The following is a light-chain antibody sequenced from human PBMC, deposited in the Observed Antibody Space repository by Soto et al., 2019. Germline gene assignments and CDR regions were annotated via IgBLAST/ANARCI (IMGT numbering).Light chain of an antibody. CDR3: QHYNSYSEA. J-gene: IGKJ1*01. CDR2: KAS. V-gene: IGKV1-5*03. Sequence: DIQMTQSPSTLSGSVGDRVTITCRASQTISSWLAWYQHKPGKAPKLLIYKASTLKSGAPSRFSGSGSGTEFTLTISSLQPDDFATYYCQHYNSYSEAFGQGTKVDIK. CDR1: QTISSW.